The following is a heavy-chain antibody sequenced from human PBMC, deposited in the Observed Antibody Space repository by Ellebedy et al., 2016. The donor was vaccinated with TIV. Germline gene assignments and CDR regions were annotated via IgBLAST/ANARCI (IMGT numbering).Heavy chain of an antibody. CDR3: ARVAQAHQLDY. D-gene: IGHD6-6*01. Sequence: GESLKISCTASGFTFNSYRMHWVRQAPGKGLEWVALIWYDGGNRYYADSVKGRFTISKDNSKNTMYLQMNRLRAEDTAVYYCARVAQAHQLDYWGQGTLVAVSS. V-gene: IGHV3-33*01. CDR2: IWYDGGNR. J-gene: IGHJ4*02. CDR1: GFTFNSYR.